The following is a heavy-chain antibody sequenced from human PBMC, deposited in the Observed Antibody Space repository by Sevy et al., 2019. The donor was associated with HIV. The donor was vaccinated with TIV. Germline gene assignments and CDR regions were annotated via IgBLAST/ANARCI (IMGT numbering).Heavy chain of an antibody. Sequence: GGSLRLSCAASGFTFSTYGMHWVRQAPGKGLEWVAVIWFDGSNTYYADSVKGRFTISRDNAKNSLYLQMNSLRAEDTAVYYCASPLPFYYGSGSEEFDYWGRGTLVTVSS. J-gene: IGHJ4*02. CDR2: IWFDGSNT. CDR1: GFTFSTYG. CDR3: ASPLPFYYGSGSEEFDY. V-gene: IGHV3-33*01. D-gene: IGHD3-10*01.